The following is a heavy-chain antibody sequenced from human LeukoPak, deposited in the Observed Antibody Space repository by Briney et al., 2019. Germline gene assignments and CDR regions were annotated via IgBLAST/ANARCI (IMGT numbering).Heavy chain of an antibody. D-gene: IGHD2-21*02. J-gene: IGHJ4*02. CDR1: GFTFSSYT. CDR3: AREEGKTFCGGDCSSVY. Sequence: AGGSLRLSCAATGFTFSSYTMKWVRQAPGKGLEWVSSITSGSSYIYYADSVKGRFTISRDNAKNSLYLQMSSLRAEDTAVYYCAREEGKTFCGGDCSSVYWGQGTLVTVCS. CDR2: ITSGSSYI. V-gene: IGHV3-21*01.